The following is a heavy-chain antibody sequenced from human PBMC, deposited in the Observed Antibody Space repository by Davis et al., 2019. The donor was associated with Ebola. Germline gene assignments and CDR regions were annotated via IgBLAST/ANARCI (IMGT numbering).Heavy chain of an antibody. Sequence: PGGSLRLSCAASGFNFRSYGMHWVRQAPDKGLEWVAVIWYDGSRKYYGDSVKGRFTISRDNSNNLLYLQMNSLRAEDTAVYYCARDPYNYGSGSYGFWFDPWGQGTLVTVSS. CDR3: ARDPYNYGSGSYGFWFDP. CDR2: IWYDGSRK. V-gene: IGHV3-30*19. D-gene: IGHD3-10*01. CDR1: GFNFRSYG. J-gene: IGHJ5*02.